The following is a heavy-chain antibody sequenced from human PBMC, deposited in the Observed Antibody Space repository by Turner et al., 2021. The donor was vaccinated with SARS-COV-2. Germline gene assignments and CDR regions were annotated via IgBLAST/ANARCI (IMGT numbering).Heavy chain of an antibody. Sequence: VQLLESGGGLEQPGGSLRLSFAASGFTFIGYAMCWVRQAPGKGLEWVSGISGSGDTTYYADSVKGRFTISRDNSKNTMYLQRNSLRAEDTAVYYCAKDRIVGATMGASRDWGQGILVTVSS. CDR3: AKDRIVGATMGASRD. J-gene: IGHJ4*02. D-gene: IGHD1-26*01. CDR2: ISGSGDTT. V-gene: IGHV3-23*01. CDR1: GFTFIGYA.